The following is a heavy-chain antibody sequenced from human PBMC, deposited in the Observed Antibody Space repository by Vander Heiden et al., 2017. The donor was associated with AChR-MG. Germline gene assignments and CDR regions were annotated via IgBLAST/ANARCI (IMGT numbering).Heavy chain of an antibody. J-gene: IGHJ1*01. D-gene: IGHD3-3*01. Sequence: EVQLVVSGGGLVKPGGSLRLSCPASGFTFSNAWMGWVRQAPGKGLEWVGRIKSKTDGVTTDYAAPVKGRFTISRDDSKNTLYLQMNSLKTEDTAVYYCTTAYRPFGVTAAEYFQHWGQGTLVTVSS. CDR1: GFTFSNAW. V-gene: IGHV3-15*01. CDR2: IKSKTDGVTT. CDR3: TTAYRPFGVTAAEYFQH.